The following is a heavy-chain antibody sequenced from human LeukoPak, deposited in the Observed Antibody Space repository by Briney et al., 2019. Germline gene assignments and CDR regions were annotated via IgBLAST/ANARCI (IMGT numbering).Heavy chain of an antibody. Sequence: SGGSLRLSCAASGFTFSNAWMNWVRQAPGKGLEWVGRIKSKTYGGTTDYAAPVKGRFTISRDNSKNTLYLQMSSLRAEDTAVYYCAKSGRGYSYGYGAFDIWGQGTMVTVSS. CDR2: IKSKTYGGTT. D-gene: IGHD5-18*01. V-gene: IGHV3-15*07. CDR1: GFTFSNAW. J-gene: IGHJ3*02. CDR3: AKSGRGYSYGYGAFDI.